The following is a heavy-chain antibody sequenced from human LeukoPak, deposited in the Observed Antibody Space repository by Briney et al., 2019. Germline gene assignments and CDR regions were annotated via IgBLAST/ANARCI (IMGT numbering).Heavy chain of an antibody. CDR1: GFSFSYYN. V-gene: IGHV3-21*01. CDR2: ISSSGIEM. J-gene: IGHJ3*01. CDR3: ARDRSHDDAFDL. Sequence: GGSLRLSCEASGFSFSYYNFNWVRQAPGKGLEWVSSISSSGIEMYYADALKGLFTISSDNAKNTMYLHMSSLRVEDTAVYSCARDRSHDDAFDLWGQGTMATVSS. D-gene: IGHD3-16*01.